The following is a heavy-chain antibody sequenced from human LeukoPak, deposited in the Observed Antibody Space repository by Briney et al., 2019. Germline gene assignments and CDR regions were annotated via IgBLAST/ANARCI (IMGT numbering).Heavy chain of an antibody. CDR2: IYYSGST. CDR3: AMLDFWSGQGYGMDV. V-gene: IGHV4-39*07. Sequence: PSETLSLTCTVSGGSISSSSYYWGWIRQPPGKGLEWIGSIYYSGSTYYNPSLKSRVTISVDTSKNQFSLKLSSVTAADTAVYYCAMLDFWSGQGYGMDVWGQGTTVTVSS. CDR1: GGSISSSSYY. D-gene: IGHD3-3*01. J-gene: IGHJ6*02.